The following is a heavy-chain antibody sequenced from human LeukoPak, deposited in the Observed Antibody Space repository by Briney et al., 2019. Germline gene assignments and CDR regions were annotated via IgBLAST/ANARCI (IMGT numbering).Heavy chain of an antibody. D-gene: IGHD6-13*01. J-gene: IGHJ4*02. CDR2: IYYSGST. CDR3: ARHAAAAATEFGY. V-gene: IGHV4-38-2*02. CDR1: GYSISSGYY. Sequence: PSETLSLTCTVSGYSISSGYYWGWIRQPPGKGLEWIGYIYYSGSTNYNPSLKSRVAISVDTSKNQFSLKLRSVTAADTAVYYCARHAAAAATEFGYWGQGTLVTVSS.